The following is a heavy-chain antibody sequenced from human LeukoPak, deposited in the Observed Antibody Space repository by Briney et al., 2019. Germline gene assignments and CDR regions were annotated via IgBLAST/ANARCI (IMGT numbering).Heavy chain of an antibody. Sequence: PGRSLRLSCAASGFTFSSYAMHWVRQAPGKGLEWVAVISYDGSNKYYADSVKGRFTISRDNSKNTLYLQMNSLRAEDTAVFYCARPYSSGWYGDFDYWGQGTLVTVSS. J-gene: IGHJ4*02. CDR1: GFTFSSYA. CDR2: ISYDGSNK. CDR3: ARPYSSGWYGDFDY. V-gene: IGHV3-30-3*01. D-gene: IGHD6-19*01.